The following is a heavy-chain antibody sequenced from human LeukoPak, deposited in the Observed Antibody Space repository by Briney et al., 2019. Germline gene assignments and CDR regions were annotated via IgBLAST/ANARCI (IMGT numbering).Heavy chain of an antibody. CDR3: ARDSGSYQRDY. D-gene: IGHD1-26*01. J-gene: IGHJ4*02. Sequence: ASVKVSCKASGYTFTGYYMHWVRQAPGQGLEWMGWINPNSGGTNYAQEFQGRVTMTRDTSISTAYMELSRLRSDDTAVYYCARDSGSYQRDYWGQGTLVTVSS. CDR1: GYTFTGYY. CDR2: INPNSGGT. V-gene: IGHV1-2*02.